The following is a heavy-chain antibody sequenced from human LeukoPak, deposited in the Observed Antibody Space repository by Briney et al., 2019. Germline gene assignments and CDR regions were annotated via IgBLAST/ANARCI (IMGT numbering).Heavy chain of an antibody. CDR3: VGDSFYTGYDRGFGY. V-gene: IGHV3-64*02. D-gene: IGHD5-12*01. CDR2: ISRNGTRT. CDR1: GFTFSDHT. Sequence: GGSLRLSCATSGFTFSDHTLHWVRQAPGKGLQYVSAISRNGTRTFYADSVKDRFTISRDNFTKTLYIQICSLRVEDMGVYYCVGDSFYTGYDRGFGYWGQGTLFTV. J-gene: IGHJ4*02.